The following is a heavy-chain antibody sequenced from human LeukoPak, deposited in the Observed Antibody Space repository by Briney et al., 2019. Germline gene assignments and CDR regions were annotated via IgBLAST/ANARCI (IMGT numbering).Heavy chain of an antibody. CDR3: ARGSSYYDFWSGQGMDV. V-gene: IGHV4-4*07. CDR1: GGSISSYY. Sequence: SSETLSLACTVPGGSISSYYWSWIRQPAGKGLEWIGRIYTSGSTNYNPSLKSRVTMSVDTSKNQFSLKLSSVTAADTAVYYCARGSSYYDFWSGQGMDVWGQGTTVTVSS. CDR2: IYTSGST. D-gene: IGHD3-3*01. J-gene: IGHJ6*02.